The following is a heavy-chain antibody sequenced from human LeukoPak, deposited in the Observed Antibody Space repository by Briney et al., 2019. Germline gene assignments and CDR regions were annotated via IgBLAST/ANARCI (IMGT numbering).Heavy chain of an antibody. CDR1: GYTFTGYY. Sequence: ASVKVSCKASGYTFTGYYMHWVRQAPGQGLEWMGWINPNSGGTNYAQKFQGRVTVTRDTSISTAYMELSRLRSDDTAVYYCARCVAVAGTGWFDPWGQGTLVTVSS. J-gene: IGHJ5*02. V-gene: IGHV1-2*02. D-gene: IGHD6-19*01. CDR3: ARCVAVAGTGWFDP. CDR2: INPNSGGT.